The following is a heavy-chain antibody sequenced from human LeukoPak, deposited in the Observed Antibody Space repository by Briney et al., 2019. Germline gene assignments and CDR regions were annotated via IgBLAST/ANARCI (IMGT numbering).Heavy chain of an antibody. CDR3: ARENFDL. V-gene: IGHV3-21*01. CDR2: FGTRSSSI. CDR1: GFTFSSHS. Sequence: GGSLRLSCAASGFTFSSHSMNWVRQAPGKGLEWVSSFGTRSSSIYYADSVKGRFTISRDNARNSLYLQMNSLKAEDTAVYYCARENFDLWGRGTLVTVSS. J-gene: IGHJ2*01.